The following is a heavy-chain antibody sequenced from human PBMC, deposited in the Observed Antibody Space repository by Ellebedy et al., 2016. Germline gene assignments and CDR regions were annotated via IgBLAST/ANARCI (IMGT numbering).Heavy chain of an antibody. D-gene: IGHD4-11*01. CDR1: GGTFSSYA. CDR2: IIPILGIA. CDR3: TSTVTNLYYGMDV. V-gene: IGHV1-69*04. Sequence: SVKVSXXASGGTFSSYAISWVRQAPGQGLEWMGRIIPILGIANYAQKFQGRVTITADKSTSTAYMELSSLRSEDTAVYYCTSTVTNLYYGMDVWGQGTTVTVSS. J-gene: IGHJ6*02.